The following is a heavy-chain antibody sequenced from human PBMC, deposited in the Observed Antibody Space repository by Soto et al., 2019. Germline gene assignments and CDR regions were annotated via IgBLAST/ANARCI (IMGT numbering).Heavy chain of an antibody. CDR1: GFLLSTRGLG. Sequence: QITLKESGPTLVKPTQTLTLTCSFSGFLLSTRGLGVGWIRQPPGTALEWLALIYWNDDKRYSPSLANRLTITQDALKNQVVLTMTDMDPADTATYYCAHREVSASSGAYDYWGQGTLVTVSS. J-gene: IGHJ4*02. V-gene: IGHV2-5*01. CDR3: AHREVSASSGAYDY. D-gene: IGHD6-6*01. CDR2: IYWNDDK.